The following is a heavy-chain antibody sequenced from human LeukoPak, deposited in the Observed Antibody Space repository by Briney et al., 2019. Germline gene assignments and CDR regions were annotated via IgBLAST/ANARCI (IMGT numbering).Heavy chain of an antibody. Sequence: ASVKVSCKASGYTFTSYGISWVRQAPGQGLEWMGWISAYNGNTNYAQKLQGRVTMTTDTSTSTAYMELRSLRSDDTAVYYCARDEPTVTTQDAFDIWGQGTMVTVSS. CDR2: ISAYNGNT. V-gene: IGHV1-18*01. CDR1: GYTFTSYG. CDR3: ARDEPTVTTQDAFDI. D-gene: IGHD4-11*01. J-gene: IGHJ3*02.